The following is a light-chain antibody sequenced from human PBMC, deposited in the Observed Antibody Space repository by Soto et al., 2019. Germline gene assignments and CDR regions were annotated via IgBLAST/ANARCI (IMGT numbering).Light chain of an antibody. Sequence: DIQMTQSPSTLSASVGDRVTITCRASRSISTWLAWYQQRPGKAPKVLIYQASSLESGVPSRFSGSGSGTQFTLTISSLQPDDSATYYCQQYNSYSCTFGQGAKVEVK. J-gene: IGKJ1*01. V-gene: IGKV1-5*03. CDR3: QQYNSYSCT. CDR2: QAS. CDR1: RSISTW.